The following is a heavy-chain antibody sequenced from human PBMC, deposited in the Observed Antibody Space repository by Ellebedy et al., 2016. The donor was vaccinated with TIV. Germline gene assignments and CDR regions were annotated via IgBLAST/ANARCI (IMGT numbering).Heavy chain of an antibody. V-gene: IGHV4-4*02. CDR3: ARAWGFKLNYFYYGMDV. CDR2: IYHSGST. D-gene: IGHD1-7*01. CDR1: GGSISRSNW. J-gene: IGHJ6*02. Sequence: SETLSLXXAVSGGSISRSNWWRCVRQPPGKGLEWIGEIYHSGSTHYNPSLKSRVTISVDKSKNQFSLKLSSVTAADTAVYYCARAWGFKLNYFYYGMDVWGQGTTVTVSS.